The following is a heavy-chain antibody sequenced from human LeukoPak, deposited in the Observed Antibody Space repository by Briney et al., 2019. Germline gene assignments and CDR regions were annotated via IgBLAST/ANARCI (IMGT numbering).Heavy chain of an antibody. CDR2: ISANGGST. D-gene: IGHD6-13*01. Sequence: GGSLRLSCSASGFIISDYAMHWVRQAPGKGLEYVSGISANGGSTYYADSVKGRFIISRDTSKNTLYLQMSSLRAEDTAIYYCVKDLYKGDSASWYFFHYWGQGTLVTVSS. CDR3: VKDLYKGDSASWYFFHY. CDR1: GFIISDYA. V-gene: IGHV3-64D*06. J-gene: IGHJ4*02.